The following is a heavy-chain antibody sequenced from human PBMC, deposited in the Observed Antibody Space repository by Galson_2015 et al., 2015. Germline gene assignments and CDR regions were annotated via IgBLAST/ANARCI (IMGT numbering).Heavy chain of an antibody. Sequence: SLRLSCAASGFTFSDYYMSWIRQAPGKGLEWVSYISSSGSTIYYADSVKGRFTISRDNAKNSLYLQMNSLRAEDTAVYYCASLEPGVDLFDYWGQGTLVTVSS. J-gene: IGHJ4*02. D-gene: IGHD3-3*01. CDR2: ISSSGSTI. CDR3: ASLEPGVDLFDY. V-gene: IGHV3-11*01. CDR1: GFTFSDYY.